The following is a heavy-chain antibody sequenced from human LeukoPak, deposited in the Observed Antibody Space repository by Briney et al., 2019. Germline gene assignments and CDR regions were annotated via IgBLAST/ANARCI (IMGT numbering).Heavy chain of an antibody. V-gene: IGHV5-10-1*01. CDR1: GYSFTSYW. CDR2: IDPSDSYT. Sequence: GESLKISCKGSGYSFTSYWISWGRQMPGKGLGWMGRIDPSDSYTNYSPSFQGHVTISADKSISTAYLQWSSLKASDTAMYYCARSPVGITMVRGVILQGWFDPWGQGTLVTVSS. CDR3: ARSPVGITMVRGVILQGWFDP. J-gene: IGHJ5*02. D-gene: IGHD3-10*01.